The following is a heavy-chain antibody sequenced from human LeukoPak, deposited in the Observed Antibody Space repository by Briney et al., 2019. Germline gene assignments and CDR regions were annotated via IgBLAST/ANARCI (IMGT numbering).Heavy chain of an antibody. Sequence: PGGSLRLSCAASGFIFSSYGMHWVRQAPGKGLEWVSAISGSGGSTYYADSVKGRFTISRDNSKNTLYLQMNSLRAEDTAVYYCAKGYCSGGSCYSDYWGQGTLVTVSS. CDR1: GFIFSSYG. D-gene: IGHD2-15*01. CDR2: ISGSGGST. CDR3: AKGYCSGGSCYSDY. J-gene: IGHJ4*02. V-gene: IGHV3-23*01.